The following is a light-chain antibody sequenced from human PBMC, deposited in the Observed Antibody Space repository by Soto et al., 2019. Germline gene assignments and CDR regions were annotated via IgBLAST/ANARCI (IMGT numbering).Light chain of an antibody. CDR2: DVS. J-gene: IGLJ2*01. V-gene: IGLV2-14*01. CDR3: SSYSSISYVI. CDR1: SSDVGAYNY. Sequence: QSVLTQPASVSGSPGQSITISCTGTSSDVGAYNYVSWYQQHPGEAPRLMIYDVSYRPSGVSNRFSGSKSGNTASLTISGLRAEDEDEYYCSSYSSISYVIFGGGTKLTVL.